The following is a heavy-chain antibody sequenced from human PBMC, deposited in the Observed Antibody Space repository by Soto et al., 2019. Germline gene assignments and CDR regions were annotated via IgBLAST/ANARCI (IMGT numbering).Heavy chain of an antibody. V-gene: IGHV1-69*13. CDR1: GGTFSSYA. D-gene: IGHD3-22*01. CDR2: IIPIFGTA. Sequence: SVKVSCKASGGTFSSYAISWVRQAPGQGLEWMGGIIPIFGTANYAQKFQGRVTITADESTSTAYMELSSLRSEDTAVYYCASGGYYYDSSGSLDAFDIWGQGTLVT. CDR3: ASGGYYYDSSGSLDAFDI. J-gene: IGHJ3*02.